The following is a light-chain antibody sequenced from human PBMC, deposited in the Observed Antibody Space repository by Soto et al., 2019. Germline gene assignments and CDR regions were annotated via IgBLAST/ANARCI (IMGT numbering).Light chain of an antibody. V-gene: IGKV2-28*01. Sequence: DIVMTQSPLSLPVTPGEPASISCRSSQSLLHSNGYNYLDWYLQKPGQSTQLLIYLGSNRASGVPDRFSGSGSGTDFTLKISRVEAEDVGVYYCMQALQRLTFGGGTKVEIK. CDR3: MQALQRLT. J-gene: IGKJ4*01. CDR1: QSLLHSNGYNY. CDR2: LGS.